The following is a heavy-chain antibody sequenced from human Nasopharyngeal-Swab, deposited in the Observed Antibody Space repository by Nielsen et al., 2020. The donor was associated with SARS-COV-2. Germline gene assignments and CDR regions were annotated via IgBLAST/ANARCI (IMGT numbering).Heavy chain of an antibody. Sequence: SETLSLTCTASGCAISSYYWSWSWQPPGKGLKWSGYIYYRGSPNYNPSLKRRVTISVDTSKNHFSLKLSSVTAADTAVYYCARVNVPYYDSSGYYGDWYFDLWGRGTLVTVTS. D-gene: IGHD3-22*01. CDR1: GCAISSYY. CDR3: ARVNVPYYDSSGYYGDWYFDL. CDR2: IYYRGSP. V-gene: IGHV4-59*01. J-gene: IGHJ2*01.